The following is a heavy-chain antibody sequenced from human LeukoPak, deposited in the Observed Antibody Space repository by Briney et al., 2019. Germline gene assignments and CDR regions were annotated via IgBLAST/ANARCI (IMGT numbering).Heavy chain of an antibody. V-gene: IGHV3-23*01. D-gene: IGHD3-22*01. CDR1: GFTFSSYA. CDR2: ISGSGGST. CDR3: AKIYDSSGYYYVPLFDY. Sequence: GGSLRLSCAASGFTFSSYAMSWVRQAPGKGLEWVSAISGSGGSTYYAGSVKGRFTISRDNSKNTLYLQMSSLRAEDTAVYYCAKIYDSSGYYYVPLFDYWGQGTLVTVSS. J-gene: IGHJ4*02.